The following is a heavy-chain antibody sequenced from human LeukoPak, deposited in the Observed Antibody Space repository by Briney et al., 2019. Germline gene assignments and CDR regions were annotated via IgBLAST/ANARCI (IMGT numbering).Heavy chain of an antibody. Sequence: PGGSLRLSCAASGLTLDTYFMHWVRQAPGKELVWVSRISTDGSDTKYADFVKGRFAISRDNAKNSLYLQMNSLRAEDTALYYCAKDISPFVVVTASYNWFDPWGQGTLVTVSS. D-gene: IGHD2-21*02. CDR1: GLTLDTYF. V-gene: IGHV3-74*03. CDR2: ISTDGSDT. CDR3: AKDISPFVVVTASYNWFDP. J-gene: IGHJ5*02.